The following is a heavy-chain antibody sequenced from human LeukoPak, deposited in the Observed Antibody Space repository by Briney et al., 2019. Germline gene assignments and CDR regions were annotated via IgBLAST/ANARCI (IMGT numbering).Heavy chain of an antibody. CDR1: GGSISSYY. CDR2: IYYSGST. J-gene: IGHJ4*02. Sequence: SETLSLTCTVSGGSISSYYWSWIRQPPGKGLERIGYIYYSGSTNYNPSLKSRVTISVDTSKNQFSLKLSSVTAADTAVYYCARGDKTTGYYGSAYFDYWGQGTLVTVSS. D-gene: IGHD3-9*01. V-gene: IGHV4-59*01. CDR3: ARGDKTTGYYGSAYFDY.